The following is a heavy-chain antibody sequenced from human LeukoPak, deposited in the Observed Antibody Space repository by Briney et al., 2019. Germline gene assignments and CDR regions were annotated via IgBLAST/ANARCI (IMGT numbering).Heavy chain of an antibody. J-gene: IGHJ4*02. CDR2: ISSSSSTI. D-gene: IGHD3-22*01. CDR3: ARVLHKRNYDSTTYYGY. V-gene: IGHV3-48*01. Sequence: PGGSLRLSCAASGFTSSSYSMNWVRQAPGKGLEWVSYISSSSSTIYYADSVKGRFTISRDNAKNSLYLQMNSLRAEDTAVYYCARVLHKRNYDSTTYYGYWGQGTLVTVSS. CDR1: GFTSSSYS.